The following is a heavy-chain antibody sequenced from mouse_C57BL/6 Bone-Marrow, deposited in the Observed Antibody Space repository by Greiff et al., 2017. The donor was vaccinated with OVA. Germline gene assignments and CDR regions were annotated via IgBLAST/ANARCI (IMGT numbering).Heavy chain of an antibody. V-gene: IGHV5-6*01. CDR3: ARHGEYGIFFDY. Sequence: EVKLVESGGDLVKPGGSLKLSCAASGFTFSSYGMSWVRQTPDKRLEWVATISSGGSYTYYPDSVKGRFTISRDNAKNTLYLQMSSLKSEDTAMYYCARHGEYGIFFDYGGRGTTHTVSS. CDR2: ISSGGSYT. D-gene: IGHD1-1*01. J-gene: IGHJ2*01. CDR1: GFTFSSYG.